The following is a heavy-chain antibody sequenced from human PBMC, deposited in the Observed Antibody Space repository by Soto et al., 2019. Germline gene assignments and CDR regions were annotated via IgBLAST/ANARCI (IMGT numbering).Heavy chain of an antibody. Sequence: PGGSLRLSCAASGFSFSSHGMHWVRQAPGKGLEWVAVIWYDGNSKYYADSVKGRFTISRDNSKNTLDLQMNSLRAEDTAVYFCARGTTYYYGSGSPLPFDFWGQGTLVTVSS. CDR3: ARGTTYYYGSGSPLPFDF. V-gene: IGHV3-33*01. D-gene: IGHD3-10*01. J-gene: IGHJ4*02. CDR2: IWYDGNSK. CDR1: GFSFSSHG.